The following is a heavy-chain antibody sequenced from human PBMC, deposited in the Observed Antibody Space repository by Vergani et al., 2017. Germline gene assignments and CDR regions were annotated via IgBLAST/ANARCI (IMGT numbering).Heavy chain of an antibody. Sequence: EVDLVESGGGLAQPGGSLRLSCEASGITFWKFGMHWVRQGPGKGLDWVSGICGNNDDVYYADSVKGRFTISRDNAKNSLYLDMSSLRAEDTAVYYCVRDVRVSRTWGQGTLVAVSS. J-gene: IGHJ3*01. CDR3: VRDVRVSRT. V-gene: IGHV3-21*01. CDR2: ICGNNDDV. CDR1: GITFWKFG.